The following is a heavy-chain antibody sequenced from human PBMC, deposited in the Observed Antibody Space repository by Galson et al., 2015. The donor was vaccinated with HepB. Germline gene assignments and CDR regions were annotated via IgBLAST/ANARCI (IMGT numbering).Heavy chain of an antibody. D-gene: IGHD2-15*01. CDR2: INPSGGST. V-gene: IGHV1-46*01. CDR3: ARGGGSWSSAEYFQH. CDR1: GSTFTSYY. J-gene: IGHJ1*01. Sequence: SVQSSCQAFGSTFTSYYMHWARQAPGQGLEWMGIINPSGGSTSYAQKLQGRVIMTRDTSTSTVYMELSSLRLADTAVYYCARGGGSWSSAEYFQHWGQGTLVTVSS.